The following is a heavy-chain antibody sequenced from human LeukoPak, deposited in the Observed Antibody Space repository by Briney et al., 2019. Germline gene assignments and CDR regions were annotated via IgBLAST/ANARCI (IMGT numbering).Heavy chain of an antibody. CDR3: AKDGRVTRDFDY. V-gene: IGHV3-30*18. J-gene: IGHJ4*02. CDR1: GFRFSSYG. Sequence: PGGSLRLSCAASGFRFSSYGVHWVRQAPGKGLEWVAVISFDGTKKYYRDSVKGRFTISRDNSKNTLYLQMNSLRAEDTAVYYCAKDGRVTRDFDYWGRGTLVTVSS. CDR2: ISFDGTKK. D-gene: IGHD4-11*01.